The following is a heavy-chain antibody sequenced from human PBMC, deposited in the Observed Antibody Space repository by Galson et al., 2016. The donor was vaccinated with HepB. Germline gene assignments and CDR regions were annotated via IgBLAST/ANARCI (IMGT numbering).Heavy chain of an antibody. V-gene: IGHV3-11*06. CDR1: GFTFSDYY. CDR3: ARDCSSTSCYDGRYYYYGMDV. CDR2: ITSAGTST. J-gene: IGHJ6*02. D-gene: IGHD2-2*01. Sequence: SLRLSCAASGFTFSDYYMSWIRQAPGKGLEWVSYITSAGTSTNYADSVKGRFTISRDNARNSLYLQMNSLRAEDTAVYYCARDCSSTSCYDGRYYYYGMDVWGQGTTVTVS.